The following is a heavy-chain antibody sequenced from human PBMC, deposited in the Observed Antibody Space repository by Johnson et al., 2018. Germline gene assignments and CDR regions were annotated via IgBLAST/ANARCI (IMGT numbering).Heavy chain of an antibody. J-gene: IGHJ3*02. Sequence: EVQLVESVGGLVQPGGSLKLSCAASGFTFSGSAMHWVRQASGKGLEWVGRIRSKANSYATAYAASVKGRFTLSRDDLKNTAYLQMKGLKTEDPAGSYCTRPPLGVTIVGVVTDDAFAIWGQGTMVTVSS. CDR2: IRSKANSYAT. V-gene: IGHV3-73*02. D-gene: IGHD3-3*01. CDR3: TRPPLGVTIVGVVTDDAFAI. CDR1: GFTFSGSA.